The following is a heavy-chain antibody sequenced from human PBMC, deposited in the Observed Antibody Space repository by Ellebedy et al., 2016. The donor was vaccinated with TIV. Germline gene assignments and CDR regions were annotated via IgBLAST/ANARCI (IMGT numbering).Heavy chain of an antibody. CDR3: AGGDSSGWYWGNWFDP. J-gene: IGHJ5*02. Sequence: GGSLRLXCAASGFTFSSYSMNWVRQAPGKGLEWVAVISYDGSNKYYADSVKGRFTISRDNSKNTLYLQMNSLRAEDTAVYYCAGGDSSGWYWGNWFDPWGQGTLVTVSS. CDR1: GFTFSSYS. D-gene: IGHD6-19*01. V-gene: IGHV3-30*03. CDR2: ISYDGSNK.